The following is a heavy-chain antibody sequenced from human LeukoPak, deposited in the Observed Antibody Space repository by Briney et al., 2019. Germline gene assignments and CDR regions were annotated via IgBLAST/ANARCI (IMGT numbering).Heavy chain of an antibody. J-gene: IGHJ4*02. CDR1: GGTFSSYA. CDR3: ARGNRYSYGPIDY. V-gene: IGHV1-69*05. Sequence: SVKVSCKASGGTFSSYAISWVRQAPGQGLEWMGRIIPIFGTANYAQKFQSRVTITTDESTSTAYMELSSLRSEDTAVYYCARGNRYSYGPIDYWGQGTLVTVSS. D-gene: IGHD5-18*01. CDR2: IIPIFGTA.